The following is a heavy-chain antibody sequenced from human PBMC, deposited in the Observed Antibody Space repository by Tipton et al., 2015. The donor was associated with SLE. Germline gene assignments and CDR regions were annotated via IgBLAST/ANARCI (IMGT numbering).Heavy chain of an antibody. J-gene: IGHJ5*01. D-gene: IGHD1-26*01. Sequence: LRLSCSVSGASMNSGFYSWHWIRQPAGKALQWLGHIDSSGNTYYNPSLRSRVSISVDVSGNQFSLTLNSVTAADTATYSCARETGTYYSTWFDSWGQGTLATVSS. CDR3: ARETGTYYSTWFDS. CDR1: GASMNSGFYS. CDR2: IDSSGNT. V-gene: IGHV4-61*09.